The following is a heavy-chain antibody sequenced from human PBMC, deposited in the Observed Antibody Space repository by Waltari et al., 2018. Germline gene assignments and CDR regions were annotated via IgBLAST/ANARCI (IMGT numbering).Heavy chain of an antibody. Sequence: QITLKESGPTLVKPTQTLTLTCTFSGFSLSTRGVGVGWIRQPPGKALEWLALIYWDDDKRYSPSLKSRLTITKDTSKNQVVLTMTNMDPVDTATYYCAHYYSSGDYFDYWGQGTLVTVSS. CDR1: GFSLSTRGVG. D-gene: IGHD6-25*01. CDR2: IYWDDDK. V-gene: IGHV2-5*02. CDR3: AHYYSSGDYFDY. J-gene: IGHJ4*02.